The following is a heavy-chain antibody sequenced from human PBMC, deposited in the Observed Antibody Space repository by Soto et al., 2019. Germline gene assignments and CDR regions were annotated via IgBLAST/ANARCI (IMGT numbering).Heavy chain of an antibody. CDR3: ARGGGGYCSGGSCYLYYYYMDV. CDR1: GGSISSGGYY. D-gene: IGHD2-15*01. CDR2: IYYSGST. J-gene: IGHJ6*03. V-gene: IGHV4-31*03. Sequence: QVQLQESGPGLVKPSQTLSLTCTVSGGSISSGGYYWSWIRQHPGKGLEWIGYIYYSGSTYYNPSLKRRVTISVDTSKNQFALELSSVTAADTAVYYCARGGGGYCSGGSCYLYYYYMDVWGKGTTVTVSS.